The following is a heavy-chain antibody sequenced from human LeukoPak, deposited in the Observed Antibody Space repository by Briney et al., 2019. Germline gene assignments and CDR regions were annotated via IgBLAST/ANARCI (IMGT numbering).Heavy chain of an antibody. J-gene: IGHJ4*02. CDR2: ISSSSSYI. D-gene: IGHD4-17*01. Sequence: PGGSLRLSCAASGFTFSSYSMNWVRQAPGKGLEWVSSISSSSSYIYYADSVKGRFTISRDNAKNSLYLQMNSLRAEDTAVYYCAREDGDYVPMDYWGQGTLVTVSS. V-gene: IGHV3-21*01. CDR3: AREDGDYVPMDY. CDR1: GFTFSSYS.